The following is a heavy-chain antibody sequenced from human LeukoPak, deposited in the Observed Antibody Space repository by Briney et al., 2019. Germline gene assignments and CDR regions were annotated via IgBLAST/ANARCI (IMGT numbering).Heavy chain of an antibody. CDR3: ARDRNSGSSLDI. D-gene: IGHD6-6*01. CDR1: GYTFTGYY. J-gene: IGHJ3*02. V-gene: IGHV1-2*02. Sequence: ASVKVSCKASGYTFTGYYMHWVRQAPGQGLKWMGWIYPYGGDTNYAQSFQGRVTMTRDTSISTAYMELSSLKSDDTAVYYCARDRNSGSSLDIWGQGTMLTVSS. CDR2: IYPYGGDT.